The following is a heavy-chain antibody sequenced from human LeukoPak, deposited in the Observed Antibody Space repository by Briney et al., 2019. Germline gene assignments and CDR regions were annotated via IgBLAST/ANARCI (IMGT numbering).Heavy chain of an antibody. J-gene: IGHJ4*02. Sequence: SETLSLTCTVSGGSMSNYYWTWMRQPPGKGLEWVGYIYYSGSTNYNPSLKSLVTISVDTSKNQFSLKLSSVTAADTAVYYCARLRDYGSGTYYNDYWGQGTLVTVSS. CDR1: GGSMSNYY. CDR2: IYYSGST. V-gene: IGHV4-59*08. D-gene: IGHD3-10*01. CDR3: ARLRDYGSGTYYNDY.